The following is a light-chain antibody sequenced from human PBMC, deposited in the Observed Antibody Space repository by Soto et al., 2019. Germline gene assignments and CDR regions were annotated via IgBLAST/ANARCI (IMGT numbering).Light chain of an antibody. CDR2: AAS. J-gene: IGKJ1*01. V-gene: IGKV1-9*01. CDR3: QQLDNFPRT. Sequence: DIQLTQSPSFLSASVGDRVTITCRASQGISSYLAWYQQRPGRAPRLLIHAASTLQSGVPSRFSGSGSGTEFALTISSLQPEDFATYYCQQLDNFPRTFGQGTKV. CDR1: QGISSY.